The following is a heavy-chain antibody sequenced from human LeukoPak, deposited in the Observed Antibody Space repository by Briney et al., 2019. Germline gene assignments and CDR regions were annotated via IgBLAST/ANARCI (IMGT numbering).Heavy chain of an antibody. D-gene: IGHD5-18*01. CDR2: IYHSGST. CDR1: GGSISSGGYS. J-gene: IGHJ5*02. CDR3: ARGGYSYGLDP. V-gene: IGHV4-30-2*01. Sequence: PSGTLSLTCAVSGGSISSGGYSWSWIRQPPGKGLEWIGYIYHSGSTYYNPSLKSRVTVSVDRSKNQFSLKLSSVTAADTAVYYCARGGYSYGLDPWGQGTLVTVSS.